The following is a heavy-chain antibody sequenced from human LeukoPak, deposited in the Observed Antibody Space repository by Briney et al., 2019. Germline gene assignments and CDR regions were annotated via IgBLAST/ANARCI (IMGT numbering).Heavy chain of an antibody. J-gene: IGHJ4*02. CDR1: GYTFTGYY. CDR3: ARDLDDYYDSSGSIGFDY. V-gene: IGHV1-2*02. Sequence: GASVKVSCKASGYTFTGYYMHWVRQAPGQGLEWMGWINPNSGGTNYAQKFQGRVTMTRDTSISTAYMELSRLRSDDTAVYYCARDLDDYYDSSGSIGFDYWGQGTLVTVSS. CDR2: INPNSGGT. D-gene: IGHD3-22*01.